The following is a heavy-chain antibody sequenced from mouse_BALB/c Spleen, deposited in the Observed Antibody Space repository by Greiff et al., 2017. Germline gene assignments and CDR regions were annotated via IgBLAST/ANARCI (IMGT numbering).Heavy chain of an antibody. CDR2: INSNGGST. V-gene: IGHV5-6-3*01. CDR3: AREVPFAY. Sequence: EVQLVESGGGLVQPGGSLKLSCAASGFTFSSYGMSWVRQTPDKRLELVATINSNGGSTYYPDSVKGRFTISRDNAKNTLYLQMSSLKSEDTAMYYCAREVPFAYWGQGTLVTVSA. CDR1: GFTFSSYG. J-gene: IGHJ3*01.